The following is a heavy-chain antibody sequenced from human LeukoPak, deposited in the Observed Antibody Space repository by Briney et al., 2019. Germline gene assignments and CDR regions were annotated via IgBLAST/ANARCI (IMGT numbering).Heavy chain of an antibody. J-gene: IGHJ5*02. Sequence: SETLSLTCAVYGGSFGGYYWSWIRQPPGKGLEWIGEINHSGSTNYNPSLKSRVTISVDTSKNQFSLKLSSVTAADTAVYYCARGPSITHNAFDPWGQGTLVTVSS. CDR2: INHSGST. V-gene: IGHV4-34*01. D-gene: IGHD2/OR15-2a*01. CDR3: ARGPSITHNAFDP. CDR1: GGSFGGYY.